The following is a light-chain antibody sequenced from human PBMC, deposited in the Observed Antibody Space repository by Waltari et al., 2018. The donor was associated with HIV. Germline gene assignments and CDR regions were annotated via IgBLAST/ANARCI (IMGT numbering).Light chain of an antibody. CDR3: ATWDDNLSGVV. Sequence: QSVLTQPPSASGTPGQRVTISCSGSSSDIGSSYVYWFQQLPGTAPKLLIYRNKQRPSGVPDRFSGSKSGTSASLAISGLRSEDEADYYCATWDDNLSGVVFGGGTKLTVL. CDR1: SSDIGSSY. V-gene: IGLV1-47*01. J-gene: IGLJ2*01. CDR2: RNK.